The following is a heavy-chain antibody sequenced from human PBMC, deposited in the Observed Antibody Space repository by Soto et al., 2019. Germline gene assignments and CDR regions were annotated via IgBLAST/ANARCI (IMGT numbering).Heavy chain of an antibody. V-gene: IGHV3-11*01. Sequence: QVQLVESGGGVVRPGGSLRLSCAASGFTFRDYDMSWIRQAPGKGLEWGSCISSSGTATYYADSVKGRFTISRDNAKNSLYVEMNSLRVEDTAVYYCARKGPRAARPNLWGQGTLVTVSS. CDR2: ISSSGTAT. D-gene: IGHD6-6*01. J-gene: IGHJ5*02. CDR1: GFTFRDYD. CDR3: ARKGPRAARPNL.